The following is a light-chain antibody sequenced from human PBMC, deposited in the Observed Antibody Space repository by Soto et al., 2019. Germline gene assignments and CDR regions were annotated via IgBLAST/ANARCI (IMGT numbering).Light chain of an antibody. CDR1: QSVSSY. Sequence: EIVLTQSPATLSLSPGERATLSCRASQSVSSYLAWYQQKPGQAPRLLIYDASNRATGIPARFSGSGSGTDFTLTISSLEPEDFAVYYCQDRSNCPLTFAQGTGLAI. CDR3: QDRSNCPLT. V-gene: IGKV3-11*01. CDR2: DAS. J-gene: IGKJ5*01.